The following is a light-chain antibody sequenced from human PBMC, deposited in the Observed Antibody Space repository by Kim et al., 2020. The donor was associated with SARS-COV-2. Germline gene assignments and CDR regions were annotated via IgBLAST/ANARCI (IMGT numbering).Light chain of an antibody. CDR1: NSNIGNNY. CDR3: GTWDNSLSTGV. J-gene: IGLJ2*01. Sequence: GQKLTISCSGGNSNIGNNYVAWYQQHPATAPKILIYDNNKRPSGMPDRFSGAKSGTSATLGITGLQTGDEADYYCGTWDNSLSTGVFGGGTQLTVL. V-gene: IGLV1-51*01. CDR2: DNN.